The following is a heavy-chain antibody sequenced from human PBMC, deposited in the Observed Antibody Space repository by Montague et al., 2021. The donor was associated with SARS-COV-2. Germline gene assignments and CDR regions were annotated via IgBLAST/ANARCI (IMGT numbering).Heavy chain of an antibody. CDR2: IDWDDDK. D-gene: IGHD3-10*01. CDR3: AHSPISLVRGIIPNWFDS. V-gene: IGHV2-70*12. CDR1: GFSLSTSGMC. Sequence: ALVKPTQTLTLTCTFSGFSLSTSGMCVSWIRQPPGKALEWLARIDWDDDKYYSTSLKTRLTISKDTSKNQVVLIMTNMDPVDTATYYCAHSPISLVRGIIPNWFDSWGQGTLVTVSS. J-gene: IGHJ5*01.